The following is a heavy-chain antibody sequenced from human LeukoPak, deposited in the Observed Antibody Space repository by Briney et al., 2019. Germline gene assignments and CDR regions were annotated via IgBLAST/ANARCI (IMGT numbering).Heavy chain of an antibody. CDR1: GFTFSSYS. CDR3: ARNPAGIGDY. CDR2: ISSGSTII. J-gene: IGHJ4*02. V-gene: IGHV3-48*02. Sequence: GGSLRLSCAVSGFTFSSYSMSWVRQAPGKGLEWVSFISSGSTIIYYADSVKGRFTVSRDNAENSLYLQMNSLRDEDTAVYYCARNPAGIGDYWGQGTLVTVSS. D-gene: IGHD1-26*01.